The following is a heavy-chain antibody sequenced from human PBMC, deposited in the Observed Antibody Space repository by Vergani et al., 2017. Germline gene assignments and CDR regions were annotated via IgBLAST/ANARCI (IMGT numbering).Heavy chain of an antibody. J-gene: IGHJ6*02. Sequence: EVQLVLSGAEVKTPGESLRISCKGSGYSFTSYWISWVRQLPGKGLEWMGRIDPSDSYTNYSPSFQGNVTISADKSISTAYLQWSSLKASDTAMYYCARRVGYCRSTSCSQRAYGMDVWGQGTTVTVSS. CDR3: ARRVGYCRSTSCSQRAYGMDV. D-gene: IGHD2-2*01. CDR2: IDPSDSYT. CDR1: GYSFTSYW. V-gene: IGHV5-10-1*03.